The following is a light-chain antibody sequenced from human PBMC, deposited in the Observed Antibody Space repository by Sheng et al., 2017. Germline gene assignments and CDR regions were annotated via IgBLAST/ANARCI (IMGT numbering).Light chain of an antibody. V-gene: IGKV1-5*03. CDR2: QAS. CDR1: QSISSW. CDR3: QQFNSYPLT. J-gene: IGKJ4*01. Sequence: DIQMTQSPSTLSASVGDRVTIICRASQSISSWLAWYQQKAGKAPKLLIYQASGLQSGVPSRFSGSGSGTDFTLTISSLQAEDFATYYCQQFNSYPLTFGGGTKVEIK.